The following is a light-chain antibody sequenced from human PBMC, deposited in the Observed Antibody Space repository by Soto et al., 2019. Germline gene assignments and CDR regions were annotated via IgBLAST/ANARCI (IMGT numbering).Light chain of an antibody. CDR3: QQTYSTPT. V-gene: IGKV1-39*01. Sequence: DIHITQSPSSLSASVGDRVTITCRSSQSITTSLNWYQHKPGKAPKVLIYDTSTLQSGVPSRFSGSGSGTDFTLTISSLQPEDFATYYCQQTYSTPTFGQGTRLEIK. CDR1: QSITTS. CDR2: DTS. J-gene: IGKJ5*01.